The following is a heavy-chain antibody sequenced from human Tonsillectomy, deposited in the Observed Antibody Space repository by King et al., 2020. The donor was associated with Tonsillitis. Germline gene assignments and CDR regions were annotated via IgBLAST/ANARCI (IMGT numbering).Heavy chain of an antibody. CDR1: GYTFTSYA. D-gene: IGHD2-15*01. Sequence: QLVQSGAEVKKPGASVKVSCKASGYTFTSYAMHWVRQAPGQRLEWMGWINAGNGNTKYSQKFQGRVTITRDTSASTAYMELSSLRSEDTAVYYCARGFVVAVAAWYYYMDVWGKGTTVTVSS. V-gene: IGHV1-3*01. CDR2: INAGNGNT. CDR3: ARGFVVAVAAWYYYMDV. J-gene: IGHJ6*03.